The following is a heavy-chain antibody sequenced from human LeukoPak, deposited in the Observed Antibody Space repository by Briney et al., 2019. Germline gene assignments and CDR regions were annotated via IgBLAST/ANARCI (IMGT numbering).Heavy chain of an antibody. V-gene: IGHV4-31*03. J-gene: IGHJ6*02. CDR3: ARDRHCSSTSSYHYYYGMDV. CDR2: IYYSGST. CDR1: GGSISSGGYY. Sequence: SETLSLTCTVSGGSISSGGYYWSWIRQHPGKGLEWIGYIYYSGSTYYNPSLKSRVTISVDTSKNQFSLKLSSVTAADTAVYYCARDRHCSSTSSYHYYYGMDVWGQGTTVTVSS. D-gene: IGHD2-2*01.